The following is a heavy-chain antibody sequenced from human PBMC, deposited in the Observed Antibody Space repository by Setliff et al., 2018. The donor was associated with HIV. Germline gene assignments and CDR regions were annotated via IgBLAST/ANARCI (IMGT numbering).Heavy chain of an antibody. D-gene: IGHD6-19*01. Sequence: PSETLSLTCAASGYSINSGFSRAWIRQPPGQGPQWIGSIYQSGSTYYNPSPQSRVTISVDSSKNQFSLNLFSVTAADTAVYYCARPRRVRSRAWYWFDIWGQGTLVTVSS. V-gene: IGHV4-38-2*01. CDR2: IYQSGST. CDR1: GYSINSGFS. J-gene: IGHJ5*02. CDR3: ARPRRVRSRAWYWFDI.